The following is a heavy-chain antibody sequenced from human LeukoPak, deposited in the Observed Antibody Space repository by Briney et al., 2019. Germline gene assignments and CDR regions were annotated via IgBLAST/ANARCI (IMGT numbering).Heavy chain of an antibody. D-gene: IGHD2-2*01. CDR3: ARGVDCSSTSCPPDY. V-gene: IGHV4-34*01. CDR2: INHSGST. J-gene: IGHJ4*02. CDR1: GGSFSGYY. Sequence: SETLSLTCAVYGGSFSGYYWSWIRQPPGKGLEWIGEINHSGSTNYNPSLKSRVTISVDTSKNQFSLKLSSVTAADTAVYYCARGVDCSSTSCPPDYWGQGTLVTVSS.